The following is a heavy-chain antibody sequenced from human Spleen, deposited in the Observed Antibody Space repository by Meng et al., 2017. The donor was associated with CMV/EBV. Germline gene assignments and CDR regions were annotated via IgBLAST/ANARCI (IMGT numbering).Heavy chain of an antibody. CDR2: MNPESGTT. Sequence: ASVKVSCKASGYTFTGYHIHWVRQAPGQGLEWMGIMNPESGTTRYAQKFQGRVTMTRDTSTSTAYMEMSSLRFDDTAVYFCARLSGFKEYYDSSGYLDDWGQGTLVTVSS. V-gene: IGHV1-46*01. CDR1: GYTFTGYH. CDR3: ARLSGFKEYYDSSGYLDD. J-gene: IGHJ4*02. D-gene: IGHD3-22*01.